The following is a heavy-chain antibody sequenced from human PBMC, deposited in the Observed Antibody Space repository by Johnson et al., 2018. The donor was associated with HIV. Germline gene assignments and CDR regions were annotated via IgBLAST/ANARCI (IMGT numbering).Heavy chain of an antibody. CDR2: INWNGGSP. V-gene: IGHV3-20*04. CDR3: AKVSGGVTRDFDI. Sequence: VQLVESGGGVVRPGGSLRLSCAASGFTFDDYGMSWVRQAPGKGLEWVSGINWNGGSPDYADSVKGRFTISRDKSKNTLYLQMNSLRAEDTAVYYCAKVSGGVTRDFDIWGQGTMVTVSS. J-gene: IGHJ3*02. CDR1: GFTFDDYG. D-gene: IGHD1-26*01.